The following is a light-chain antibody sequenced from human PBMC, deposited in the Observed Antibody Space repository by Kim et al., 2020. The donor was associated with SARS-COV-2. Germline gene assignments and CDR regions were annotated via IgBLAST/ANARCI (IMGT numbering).Light chain of an antibody. V-gene: IGLV3-19*01. J-gene: IGLJ2*01. Sequence: ALGQTVKITCQGDSLKTSYATWYQQKPGQAPVLVLYGKDNRPSGMPDRFSGSSSSNTGSLTITGAQAEDEADYYCSSRDTSNSHVVFGGGTQLTVL. CDR2: GKD. CDR1: SLKTSY. CDR3: SSRDTSNSHVV.